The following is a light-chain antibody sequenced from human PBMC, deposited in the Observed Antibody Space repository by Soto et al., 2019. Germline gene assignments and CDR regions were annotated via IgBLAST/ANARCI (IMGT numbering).Light chain of an antibody. J-gene: IGKJ5*01. Sequence: VMTQSPATLSVSPGERATLSCRASQSVSSYLAWYQQKPGQAPRLLIYGASTRATDIPARFSGSGSGTEFTLTISSLEPEDFAVYYCQQRSNWPITFGQGTRLEIK. CDR2: GAS. CDR1: QSVSSY. CDR3: QQRSNWPIT. V-gene: IGKV3-11*01.